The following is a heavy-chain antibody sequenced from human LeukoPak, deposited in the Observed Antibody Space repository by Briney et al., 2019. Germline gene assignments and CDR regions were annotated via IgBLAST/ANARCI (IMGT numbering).Heavy chain of an antibody. Sequence: ASVKVSCKASGGNFRNYGFHWVRQAPGQGLEWMGGMLPIFGTANYAQKFQGRVTITADESSNAASLDLSSLTSEDTAVYYCATDPNPYSSTSGYFDFWGQGTLVTVSS. V-gene: IGHV1-69*13. CDR1: GGNFRNYG. D-gene: IGHD6-13*01. J-gene: IGHJ4*02. CDR3: ATDPNPYSSTSGYFDF. CDR2: MLPIFGTA.